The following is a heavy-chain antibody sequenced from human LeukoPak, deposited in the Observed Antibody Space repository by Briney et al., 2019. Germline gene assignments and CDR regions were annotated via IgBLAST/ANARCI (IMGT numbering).Heavy chain of an antibody. CDR3: ARGPRYYFDY. CDR2: IYLSGST. J-gene: IGHJ4*02. V-gene: IGHV4-30-2*01. Sequence: KPSETLSLTCAVSGGSISSGGYSWSWIRQPPGKGLEWIGYIYLSGSTYYNPSLKSRVTISLDRSKNQFSLKLSSVTAADTAVYYCARGPRYYFDYWGQGTLVTVSS. CDR1: GGSISSGGYS.